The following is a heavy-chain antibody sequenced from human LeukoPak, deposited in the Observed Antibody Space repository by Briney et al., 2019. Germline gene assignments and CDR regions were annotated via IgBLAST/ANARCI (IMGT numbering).Heavy chain of an antibody. J-gene: IGHJ4*02. D-gene: IGHD3-10*01. CDR3: ARTPIYGSERYYSDY. CDR2: IDPSDSYT. V-gene: IGHV5-10-1*01. Sequence: GESLHISGKGSGYSFTSYWISWVRQMPGKGLEWMGRIDPSDSYTNYSPSFQGHVTISADKSISTAYLQWSSLKASDTAMYYCARTPIYGSERYYSDYWGQGTLVTVSS. CDR1: GYSFTSYW.